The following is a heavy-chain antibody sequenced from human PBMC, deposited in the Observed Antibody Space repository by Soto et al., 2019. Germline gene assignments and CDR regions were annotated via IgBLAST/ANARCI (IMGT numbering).Heavy chain of an antibody. V-gene: IGHV3-23*01. D-gene: IGHD3-3*01. CDR2: ISGSGGST. J-gene: IGHJ4*02. CDR1: GFTFSSYA. Sequence: GGSLRLSCAASGFTFSSYAMSWVRQAPGKGLEWVSAISGSGGSTYYADSVKGRFTISRDNSKNTLYLQMNSLRAEDTAVDYCAKGSYDFWSGYPRCDYWGQGTLVTVSS. CDR3: AKGSYDFWSGYPRCDY.